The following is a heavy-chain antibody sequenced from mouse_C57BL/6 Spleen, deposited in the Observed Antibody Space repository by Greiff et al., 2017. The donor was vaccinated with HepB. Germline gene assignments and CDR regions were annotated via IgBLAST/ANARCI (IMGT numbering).Heavy chain of an antibody. D-gene: IGHD1-1*01. CDR2: IDPETGGT. Sequence: VQLQESGAELVRPGASVTLSCKASGYTFTDYEMHWVKQTPVHGLEWIGAIDPETGGTAYNQKFKGKAILTADKSSSTAYMELRSLTSEDSAVYYCTRFPGSSYVREFAYWGQGTLVTVSA. CDR1: GYTFTDYE. J-gene: IGHJ3*01. V-gene: IGHV1-15*01. CDR3: TRFPGSSYVREFAY.